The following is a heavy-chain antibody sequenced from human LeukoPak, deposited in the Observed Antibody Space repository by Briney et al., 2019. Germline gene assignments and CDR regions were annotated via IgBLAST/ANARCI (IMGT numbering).Heavy chain of an antibody. J-gene: IGHJ4*02. CDR2: INPSGGST. D-gene: IGHD5-12*01. Sequence: ASVKVSCKASGYTFTSYYMHWGRQAPGQGVECMGIINPSGGSTSYAQKFQGRVTMTRDTSTSALYMELSSLRSEDPAVYYCARARSGATIVIDYWGQGTLVTVSS. CDR1: GYTFTSYY. CDR3: ARARSGATIVIDY. V-gene: IGHV1-46*01.